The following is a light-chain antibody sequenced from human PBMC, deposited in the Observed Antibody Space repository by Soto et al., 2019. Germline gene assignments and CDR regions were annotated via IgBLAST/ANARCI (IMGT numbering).Light chain of an antibody. CDR1: QSVRSN. CDR3: QQRSNWPIT. J-gene: IGKJ5*01. Sequence: ELVRRQNPATRSVSRGGGATVSCRASQSVRSNLAWYQQKPGQAPRLLIYDASNRATGIPARFSGSGSGTEFTLTISSLEPEDFAVYYCQQRSNWPITFGQGTRLEI. CDR2: DAS. V-gene: IGKV3-11*01.